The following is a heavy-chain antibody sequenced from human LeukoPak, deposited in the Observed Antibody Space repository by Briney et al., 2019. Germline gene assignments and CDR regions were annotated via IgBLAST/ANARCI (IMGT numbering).Heavy chain of an antibody. Sequence: PSQTLSLTCDVSGGSIRSGDYSWSWIRQPPGKGLEWIGYIFHGASTYYNPSLTSRVTISVDTSKNRFSLRLRSVTGADTAVYYCARYSRPGSEYFQHWGQGTLVTVSS. CDR2: IFHGAST. CDR3: ARYSRPGSEYFQH. D-gene: IGHD2-15*01. CDR1: GGSIRSGDYS. V-gene: IGHV4-30-2*02. J-gene: IGHJ1*01.